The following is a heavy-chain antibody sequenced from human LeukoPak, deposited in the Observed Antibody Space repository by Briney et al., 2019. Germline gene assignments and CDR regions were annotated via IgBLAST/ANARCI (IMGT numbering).Heavy chain of an antibody. CDR1: GYTFTSYA. CDR2: INTNTGNP. Sequence: ASVKVSCKASGYTFTSYAMNWVRQAPGQGLEWMGWINTNTGNPTYAQGFTGRSVFSLDTSVSTAYLQISSLKAEDTAVYYCARPKEQADINNDYGEYVPNWFDPWGQGTLVTVSS. CDR3: ARPKEQADINNDYGEYVPNWFDP. D-gene: IGHD4-17*01. J-gene: IGHJ5*02. V-gene: IGHV7-4-1*02.